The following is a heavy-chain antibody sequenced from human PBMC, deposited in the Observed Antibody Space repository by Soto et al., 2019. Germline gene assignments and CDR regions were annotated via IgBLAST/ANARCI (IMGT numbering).Heavy chain of an antibody. Sequence: GGSLRLSCAASGFTFSSYWMHWVRQAPGKGLEWVALISYDGSKKYYADSVKGRFTVARDNSKNTLFLQVTSLREEDTAVYYCAKPDIAAGYYFYGMDVWGQGTTVTVSS. V-gene: IGHV3-30*18. J-gene: IGHJ6*02. CDR2: ISYDGSKK. CDR3: AKPDIAAGYYFYGMDV. CDR1: GFTFSSYW. D-gene: IGHD5-12*01.